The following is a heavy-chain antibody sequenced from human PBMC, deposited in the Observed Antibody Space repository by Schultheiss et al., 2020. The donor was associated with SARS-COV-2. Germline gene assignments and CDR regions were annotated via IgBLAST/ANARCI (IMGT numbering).Heavy chain of an antibody. CDR2: IYYSGST. CDR3: ARGIAAAGTKEFDY. V-gene: IGHV4-59*01. J-gene: IGHJ4*02. Sequence: SETLSLTCAVYGGSFRIYSWSWILQPPGKGLEWIGYIYYSGSTNYNPSLKSRVTISVDTSKNQFSLKLSSVTAADTAVYYCARGIAAAGTKEFDYWGQGTLVTVSS. D-gene: IGHD6-13*01. CDR1: GGSFRIYS.